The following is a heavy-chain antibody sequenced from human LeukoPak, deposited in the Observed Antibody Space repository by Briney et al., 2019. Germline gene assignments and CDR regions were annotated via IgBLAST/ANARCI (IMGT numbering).Heavy chain of an antibody. Sequence: PGGSLRLSCAASGFTFSSYSMNWVRQAPGKGLEWVSSTTSSSSYIYYADSVKGRFTISRDNAKKSVYLQMNSLRAEDTAVYYCSRGSTYSSGWYTGFDYWGQGTLVTVSS. CDR3: SRGSTYSSGWYTGFDY. CDR1: GFTFSSYS. D-gene: IGHD6-19*01. J-gene: IGHJ4*02. V-gene: IGHV3-21*01. CDR2: TTSSSSYI.